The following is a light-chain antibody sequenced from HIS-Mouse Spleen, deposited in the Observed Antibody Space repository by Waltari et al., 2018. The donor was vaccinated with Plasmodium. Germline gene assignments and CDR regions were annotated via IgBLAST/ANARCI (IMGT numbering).Light chain of an antibody. CDR1: ALPKNKY. Sequence: SYELTQPPSVSVSPGQTARITCSGDALPKNKYAYSYQQKSGQAPVLVIYEDSKRPSGIPERFSGSSSGTMATLTISGAQVEDEADYYCYSTDSSGNHRVFGGGTKLTVL. J-gene: IGLJ3*02. V-gene: IGLV3-10*01. CDR3: YSTDSSGNHRV. CDR2: EDS.